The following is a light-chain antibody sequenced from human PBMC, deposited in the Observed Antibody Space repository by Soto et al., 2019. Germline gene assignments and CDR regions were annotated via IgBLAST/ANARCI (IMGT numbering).Light chain of an antibody. V-gene: IGLV2-14*01. J-gene: IGLJ3*02. CDR1: NSDIGGYNS. Sequence: QSVLTQPASVSGSPGQSITISCTGSNSDIGGYNSVSWFQQRPGKAPKLIIYEVSNRPSGVSNRFSGSKSGNTASLTISGLQAEDEADYYCSSYTTNDSRVFGGGTKLTVL. CDR2: EVS. CDR3: SSYTTNDSRV.